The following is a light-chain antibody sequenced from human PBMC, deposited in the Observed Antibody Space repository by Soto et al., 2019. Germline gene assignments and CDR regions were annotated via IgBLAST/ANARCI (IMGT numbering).Light chain of an antibody. CDR1: QGISSH. J-gene: IGKJ4*01. CDR3: QRTYKALT. V-gene: IGKV1-27*01. CDR2: SAS. Sequence: DIQLTQSPSSLSASVGGRVIITCWVSQGISSHLNWYRQKAGKVPKLLIFSASNLQSGVPSRFSGSGSGTDFTLSISSLQPEDVTSYYGQRTYKALTFGGGTKVEIK.